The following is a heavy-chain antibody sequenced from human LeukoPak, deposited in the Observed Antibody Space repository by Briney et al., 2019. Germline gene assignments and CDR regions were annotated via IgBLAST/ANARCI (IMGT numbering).Heavy chain of an antibody. CDR3: AREAAGTGGLDV. V-gene: IGHV1-46*01. D-gene: IGHD6-13*01. CDR2: FNPSGDTT. Sequence: TSVKVSCKASGYIFTTYNMYWVRQAPGQGLEWMGIFNPSGDTTSYAQKFQGRVTMTRDTSTSTVYMELSSLRSEDTAVYYCAREAAGTGGLDVWGKGTTVTVSS. CDR1: GYIFTTYN. J-gene: IGHJ6*04.